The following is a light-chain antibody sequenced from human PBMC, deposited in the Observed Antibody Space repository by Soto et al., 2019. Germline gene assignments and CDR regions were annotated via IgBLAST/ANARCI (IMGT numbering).Light chain of an antibody. J-gene: IGKJ1*01. CDR1: QTISNNY. V-gene: IGKV3D-20*02. Sequence: EIVLTQSPGTLTLSPGESAALSCRASQTISNNYLVWYRQKPGQAPRLLIYAVSSRAAGIPDRFSGSGSGTDFALTIARLEPEDSAVYDCQQPSNSPWTFGQGTRVEI. CDR3: QQPSNSPWT. CDR2: AVS.